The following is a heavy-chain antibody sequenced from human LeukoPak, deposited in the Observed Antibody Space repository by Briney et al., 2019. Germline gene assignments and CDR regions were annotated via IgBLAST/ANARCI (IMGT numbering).Heavy chain of an antibody. CDR3: ATTLNVATAGYF. V-gene: IGHV3-7*01. D-gene: IGHD6-13*01. Sequence: GGSLRLSCAASGFTFNSYWMSWVRQAPGKGLEWVANVQQEGSEKYYLDSVKGRFTISRDNTKNSVYLQMNSLRAEDTATYYCATTLNVATAGYFWGQGTVVTVSS. J-gene: IGHJ4*02. CDR1: GFTFNSYW. CDR2: VQQEGSEK.